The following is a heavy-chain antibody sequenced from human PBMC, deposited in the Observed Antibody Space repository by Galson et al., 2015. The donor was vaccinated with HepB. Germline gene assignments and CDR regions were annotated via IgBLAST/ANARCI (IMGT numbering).Heavy chain of an antibody. CDR1: GFTFSSYA. Sequence: SLRLSCAASGFTFSSYAMSWVRQAPGKGLEWVSAISGSGGSTYYADSVKGRFTISRDNSKNTLYLQMNSLRAEDTAVYYCAGISTMIDAFDIWGQGTMVTVSS. J-gene: IGHJ3*02. CDR2: ISGSGGST. D-gene: IGHD3-22*01. V-gene: IGHV3-23*01. CDR3: AGISTMIDAFDI.